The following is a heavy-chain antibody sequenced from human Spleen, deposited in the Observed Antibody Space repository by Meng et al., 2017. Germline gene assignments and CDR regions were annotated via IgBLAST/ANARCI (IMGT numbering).Heavy chain of an antibody. D-gene: IGHD2-15*01. CDR2: ISSSGSTI. V-gene: IGHV3-48*03. CDR1: GFTFSSYE. Sequence: GESLKISCAASGFTFSSYEMNWVRQAPGKGLEWVSYISSSGSTIYYADSVKGRFTISRDNAKNSLYLQMNSLRAEDTAVYYCARGGYCSGGSCYSQIDYYYYGMDVWGQGNTV. CDR3: ARGGYCSGGSCYSQIDYYYYGMDV. J-gene: IGHJ6*02.